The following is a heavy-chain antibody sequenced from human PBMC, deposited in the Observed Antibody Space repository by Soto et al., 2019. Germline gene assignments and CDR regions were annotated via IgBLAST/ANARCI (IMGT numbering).Heavy chain of an antibody. CDR3: AKGGGWDDGHYYGMDV. V-gene: IGHV4-31*03. CDR2: IYFSGST. Sequence: QVQLQESGPGLVKPSQTLSLTCTVSGDSVSSGAYYWSWIRQHPGKGLEWVGYIYFSGSTYYNPYLARRLTISVDTSQTQFSPKLTSVTDADKAVYYCAKGGGWDDGHYYGMDVWGQGTTVTVAA. D-gene: IGHD6-19*01. CDR1: GDSVSSGAYY. J-gene: IGHJ6*01.